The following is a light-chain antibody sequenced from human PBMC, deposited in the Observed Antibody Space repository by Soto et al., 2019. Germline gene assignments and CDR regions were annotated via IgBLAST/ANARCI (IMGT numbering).Light chain of an antibody. Sequence: QSALTQPASVSGSPGQSITISCTGTSSDIGGYNYVSWYQQHPGKAPKFMIYEVSNRPSGISHRFSGAKSGNTASLTISGLQAEDEADYYCSSYTSSNTYVFGTGTKVTVL. V-gene: IGLV2-14*01. CDR2: EVS. J-gene: IGLJ1*01. CDR1: SSDIGGYNY. CDR3: SSYTSSNTYV.